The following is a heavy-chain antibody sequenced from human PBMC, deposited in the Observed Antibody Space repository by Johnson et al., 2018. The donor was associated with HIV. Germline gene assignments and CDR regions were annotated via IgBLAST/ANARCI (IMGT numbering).Heavy chain of an antibody. CDR1: GFTFSNAW. CDR2: IKSKTDGGTT. CDR3: TTDLPGGRWLQNRAYAFDM. J-gene: IGHJ3*02. D-gene: IGHD5-24*01. Sequence: VQLVESGGGLVKPGGSLRLSCAASGFTFSNAWMSWVRQAPGKGLEWVGRIKSKTDGGTTDYAAPVKGRFTISRDDSKNTLYLQMNSLKTEDTAVYYCTTDLPGGRWLQNRAYAFDMWGQGTMVTVSS. V-gene: IGHV3-15*01.